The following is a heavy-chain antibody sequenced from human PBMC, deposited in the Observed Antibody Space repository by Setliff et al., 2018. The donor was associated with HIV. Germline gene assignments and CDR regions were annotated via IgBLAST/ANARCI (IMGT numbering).Heavy chain of an antibody. CDR1: GDSISSGGYY. J-gene: IGHJ4*02. V-gene: IGHV4-39*01. CDR3: ARQFGSGFYFDY. Sequence: PSETLSLTCTVSGDSISSGGYYWSWIRQSPGKGLEWIGGINHSGSTNHNPPLKSRVAISVDTSKNQFSLKLTSVTAADTALYFCARQFGSGFYFDYWGRGTLVTVSS. CDR2: INHSGST. D-gene: IGHD3-22*01.